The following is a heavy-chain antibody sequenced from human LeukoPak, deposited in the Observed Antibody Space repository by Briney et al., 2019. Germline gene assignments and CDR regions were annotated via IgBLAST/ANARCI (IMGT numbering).Heavy chain of an antibody. J-gene: IGHJ4*02. CDR3: ARTYYDILTGYYYFDY. Sequence: GESLKISCKGSGYSFTSYWIGWVRQMPGKGLEWMGIIYPGDSDTRYSPSFQGQVTISADKSISTAYLQWSSLKALDTAMYYCARTYYDILTGYYYFDYWGQGTLVTVSS. D-gene: IGHD3-9*01. CDR1: GYSFTSYW. CDR2: IYPGDSDT. V-gene: IGHV5-51*01.